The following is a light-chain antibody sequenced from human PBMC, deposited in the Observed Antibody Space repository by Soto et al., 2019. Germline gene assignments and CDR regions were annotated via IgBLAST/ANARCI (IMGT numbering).Light chain of an antibody. Sequence: DFVVTQSPKSLAVTLGGRATINCKSSQSLLYTSNNKNYLAWYQQKPGQPPKLIIYWASTRESGVPDRFTGSGSGTDFTLTISSLQAEDAAVYYCQQYYTTPRTLGQGTKVDIK. J-gene: IGKJ1*01. CDR3: QQYYTTPRT. CDR2: WAS. CDR1: QSLLYTSNNKNY. V-gene: IGKV4-1*01.